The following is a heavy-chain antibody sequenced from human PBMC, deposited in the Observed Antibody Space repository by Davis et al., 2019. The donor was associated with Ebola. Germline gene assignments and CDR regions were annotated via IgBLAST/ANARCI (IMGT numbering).Heavy chain of an antibody. J-gene: IGHJ4*02. D-gene: IGHD3-16*01. CDR3: ARGDSWDLDY. CDR2: IDHSGCT. V-gene: IGHV4-59*01. Sequence: MPGGSLRLSCTVSGGPISSYYWSWIRQPPGKGLEWMGYIDHSGCTNYNPSLKSRVTMSVDTSKNQLSLRLRSVTTADTAVYYCARGDSWDLDYWGQGSLVTVSS. CDR1: GGPISSYY.